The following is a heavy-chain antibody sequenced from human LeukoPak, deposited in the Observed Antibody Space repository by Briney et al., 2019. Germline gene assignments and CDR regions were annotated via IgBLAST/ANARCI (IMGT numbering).Heavy chain of an antibody. J-gene: IGHJ4*02. CDR2: ISGSGGST. V-gene: IGHV3-23*01. D-gene: IGHD6-6*01. CDR3: AAAVVLAARLDY. CDR1: GFTFSSYA. Sequence: GGSLRLSCAASGFTFSSYAMSWVRQAPGKGLEWVSAISGSGGSTYYADSVKGRFTMSRDNSKNTLYLQMNSLRVEDTAVYYCAAAVVLAARLDYWGQGSLVTVSS.